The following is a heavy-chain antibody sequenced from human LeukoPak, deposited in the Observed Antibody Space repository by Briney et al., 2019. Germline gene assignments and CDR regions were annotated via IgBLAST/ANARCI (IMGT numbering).Heavy chain of an antibody. CDR2: IYHGGNT. Sequence: SETLSLTCAVSGDSMSSKNWWNWIRQPPGKGLEWIGEIYHGGNTNYNPSLKSRVTISVDKSKNQFSLILSSVTAADTAVYYCARDREYSKSWSFDYWGQGTLVTVSS. V-gene: IGHV4-4*02. J-gene: IGHJ4*02. CDR3: ARDREYSKSWSFDY. CDR1: GDSMSSKNW. D-gene: IGHD6-13*01.